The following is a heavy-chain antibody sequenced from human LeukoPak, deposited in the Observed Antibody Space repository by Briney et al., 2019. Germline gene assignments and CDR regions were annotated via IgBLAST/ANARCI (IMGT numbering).Heavy chain of an antibody. CDR1: GFTFSSYE. D-gene: IGHD5-12*01. CDR3: ASGYDLPY. J-gene: IGHJ4*02. V-gene: IGHV3-48*03. CDR2: ISRSGSTI. Sequence: GGSLRLSCAASGFTFSSYEMNWVRQAPGKGLEWVSYISRSGSTIYYADSVKGRFTISRDNAKNSLYLQMNSLRVEDTSVYYCASGYDLPYWGQGTLVTVSS.